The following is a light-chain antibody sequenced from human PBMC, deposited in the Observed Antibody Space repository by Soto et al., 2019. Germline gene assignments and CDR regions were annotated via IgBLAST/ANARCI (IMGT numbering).Light chain of an antibody. CDR1: SSNIGSNT. Sequence: QSVLTQPPSVSGTPGQRVTISCSGSSSNIGSNTVNWYQQFPGTAPKRLIYSNNQWPSGVPDRFSGSKSGTSASLAISGLQSEDGADYYCATWDDSLIGWVFGGGTKLTVL. CDR3: ATWDDSLIGWV. V-gene: IGLV1-44*01. J-gene: IGLJ3*02. CDR2: SNN.